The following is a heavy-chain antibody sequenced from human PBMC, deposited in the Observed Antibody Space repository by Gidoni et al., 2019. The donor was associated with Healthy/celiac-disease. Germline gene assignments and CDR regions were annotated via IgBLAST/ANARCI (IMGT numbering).Heavy chain of an antibody. J-gene: IGHJ4*02. D-gene: IGHD5-12*01. V-gene: IGHV4-34*01. CDR2: INHSGST. CDR3: ARMPIVATSSPHFDY. CDR1: GGSFSGYY. Sequence: QVQLQQWGAGLLKPSETLSLTCAVYGGSFSGYYWSWIRQPPGKGLEWIGEINHSGSTNYNPSLKSRVTISVDTSKNQFSLKLSSVTAADTAVYYCARMPIVATSSPHFDYWGQGTLVTVSS.